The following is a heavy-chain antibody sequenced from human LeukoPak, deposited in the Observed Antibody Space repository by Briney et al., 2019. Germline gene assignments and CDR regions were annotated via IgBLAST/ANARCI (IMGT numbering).Heavy chain of an antibody. CDR3: AKDRLETLDAFDI. J-gene: IGHJ3*02. CDR1: GFTFSSYA. D-gene: IGHD5-24*01. CDR2: ISGSGGST. Sequence: TGGSLRLSCAASGFTFSSYAMSWVRQAPGKGLEWVSAISGSGGSTHYADSVKGRFTISRDNSKNTLYLQMNSLRAEDTAVYYCAKDRLETLDAFDIWGQGTMVTVSS. V-gene: IGHV3-23*01.